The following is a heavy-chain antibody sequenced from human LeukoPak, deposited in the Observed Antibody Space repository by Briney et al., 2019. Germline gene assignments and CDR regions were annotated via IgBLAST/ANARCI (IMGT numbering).Heavy chain of an antibody. CDR1: GFTVSSNY. CDR2: ISSSSGTI. CDR3: ATHGTGFDY. J-gene: IGHJ4*02. Sequence: GGSLRLSCAASGFTVSSNYMSWVRQAPGKGLEWVSYISSSSGTIYYADSVKGRFTISRDNAKNSLYLQMNSLRAEDTAVYYCATHGTGFDYWGQGTPVTVSS. V-gene: IGHV3-48*04. D-gene: IGHD1-14*01.